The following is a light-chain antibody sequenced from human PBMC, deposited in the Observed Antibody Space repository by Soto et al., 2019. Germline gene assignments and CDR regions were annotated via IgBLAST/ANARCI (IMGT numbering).Light chain of an antibody. V-gene: IGKV3-11*01. J-gene: IGKJ4*01. CDR1: QSVSSY. CDR3: QQRSNWPLT. Sequence: EIVLTQSPATLSLSPGERATLSCRASQSVSSYLAWYQQKPGQAPRLLIYDASNRATGIPARFGGSGSGTEFTLTISSLEPEDFAVYYCQQRSNWPLTFGGGTKVEIK. CDR2: DAS.